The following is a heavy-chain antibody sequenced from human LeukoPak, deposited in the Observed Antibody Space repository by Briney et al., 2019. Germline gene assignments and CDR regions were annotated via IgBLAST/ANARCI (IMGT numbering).Heavy chain of an antibody. CDR3: ARAYMTATRHFDY. V-gene: IGHV1-69*13. Sequence: SVKVSCKASGYTFTGYYMHWVRQAPGQGLEWMGGIIPIFDTANYAQKFQGRVTITADESTSTAYMELSSLRSEDTAVYYCARAYMTATRHFDYWGRGTLVTVSS. CDR2: IIPIFDTA. D-gene: IGHD2-21*02. CDR1: GYTFTGYY. J-gene: IGHJ4*02.